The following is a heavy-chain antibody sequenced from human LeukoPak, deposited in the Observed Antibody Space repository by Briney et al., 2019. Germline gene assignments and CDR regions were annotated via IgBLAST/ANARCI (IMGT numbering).Heavy chain of an antibody. CDR1: GYTFTGYY. CDR3: ARDYYDSSGFLWY. CDR2: TNPNSGGT. Sequence: GASVKVSCKASGYTFTGYYMHWVRQAPGQGLEWMGRTNPNSGGTNYAQKFQGRVTMTRDTSISTAYMELSRLRSDDTAVYYCARDYYDSSGFLWYWGQGTLVTASS. J-gene: IGHJ4*02. V-gene: IGHV1-2*06. D-gene: IGHD3-22*01.